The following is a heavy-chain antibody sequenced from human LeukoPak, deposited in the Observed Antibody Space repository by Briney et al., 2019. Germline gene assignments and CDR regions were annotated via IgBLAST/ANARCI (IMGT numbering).Heavy chain of an antibody. CDR2: IYYSGST. D-gene: IGHD1-26*01. Sequence: SETLSLTCTVSGGSISSSSYYWGWTRQHPGKGLEWIRSIYYSGSTYYNPSLKSRVTISVDTSKNQFSLKLSSVTAADTAVYYCAGPMGATTDYWGQGTLVTVSS. CDR3: AGPMGATTDY. V-gene: IGHV4-39*01. CDR1: GGSISSSSYY. J-gene: IGHJ4*02.